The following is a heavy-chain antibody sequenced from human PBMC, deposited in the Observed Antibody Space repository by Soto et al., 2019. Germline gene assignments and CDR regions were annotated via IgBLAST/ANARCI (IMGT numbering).Heavy chain of an antibody. CDR2: VYATGTT. Sequence: PSEILSLTCNVSGGSISKFYWAWIRKTAGNGLEWMGRVYATGTTDYNPSLRSRVATSVDISKKTFSLRLRSVTGADSGVYYCVRDGSKSLRDWFDPWGQGILVTVSS. CDR3: VRDGSKSLRDWFDP. CDR1: GGSISKFY. V-gene: IGHV4-4*07. J-gene: IGHJ5*02.